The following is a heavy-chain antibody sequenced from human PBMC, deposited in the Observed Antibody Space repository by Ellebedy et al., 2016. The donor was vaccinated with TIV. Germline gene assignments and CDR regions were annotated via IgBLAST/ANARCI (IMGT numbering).Heavy chain of an antibody. Sequence: SETLSLTXAVSGGSVSSSPYSWTWIRQPPGKGLEWIGYIYHSGSTYYNPSLKSRVTISVDTSKNQFSLNVSSVTAADTAVYFCARGYFDTSGFTRAFDIWGQGTLVTVSS. D-gene: IGHD3-22*01. J-gene: IGHJ3*02. V-gene: IGHV4-30-2*01. CDR2: IYHSGST. CDR3: ARGYFDTSGFTRAFDI. CDR1: GGSVSSSPYS.